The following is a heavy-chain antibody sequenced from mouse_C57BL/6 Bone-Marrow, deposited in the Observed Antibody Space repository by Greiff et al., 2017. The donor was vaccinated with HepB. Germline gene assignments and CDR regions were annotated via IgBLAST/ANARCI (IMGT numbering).Heavy chain of an antibody. D-gene: IGHD1-1*01. J-gene: IGHJ2*01. CDR3: TTWILRYPYYFDY. Sequence: VQLQQSGAELVRPGASVKLSCTASGFNIKDYYMHWVKQRPEQGLEWIGRIDPEDGDTEYAPKFQGKAIMTADTSSNTAYLQLSSLTSEDTAVYYCTTWILRYPYYFDYWGQGTTLTVSS. CDR1: GFNIKDYY. V-gene: IGHV14-1*01. CDR2: IDPEDGDT.